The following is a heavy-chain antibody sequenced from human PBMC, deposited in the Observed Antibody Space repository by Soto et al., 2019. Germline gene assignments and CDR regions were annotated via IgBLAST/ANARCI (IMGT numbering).Heavy chain of an antibody. J-gene: IGHJ6*03. CDR3: AGEGIKYGDNRIMDV. Sequence: EVQLVESGGGLVKPGGSLRLSCAASGFTFSSYNMNWVRQAPGKGLEWVSSLSSSSTYIYYADSVKGRFTISRDNAKNALYLQINSLSAEDTVVYYCAGEGIKYGDNRIMDVGGKGTTVTFSS. D-gene: IGHD4-17*01. CDR1: GFTFSSYN. V-gene: IGHV3-21*01. CDR2: LSSSSTYI.